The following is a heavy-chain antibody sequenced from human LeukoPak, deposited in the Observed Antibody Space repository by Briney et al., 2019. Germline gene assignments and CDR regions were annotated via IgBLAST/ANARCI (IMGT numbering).Heavy chain of an antibody. J-gene: IGHJ6*04. CDR1: GFTFSSYG. CDR3: ARDRYGSGSRYSYGMDV. CDR2: IWYDGSNK. D-gene: IGHD3-10*01. V-gene: IGHV3-33*01. Sequence: PGGSLRLSCAASGFTFSSYGMHWVRQAPGKGLEWVAVIWYDGSNKYYADSVKGRFTISRDNSKNTLYLQMNSLRAEDTAVYYCARDRYGSGSRYSYGMDVWGKGTTVTVSS.